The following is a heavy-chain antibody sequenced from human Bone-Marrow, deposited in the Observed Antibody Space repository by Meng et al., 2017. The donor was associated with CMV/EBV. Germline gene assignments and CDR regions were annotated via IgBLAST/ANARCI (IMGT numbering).Heavy chain of an antibody. J-gene: IGHJ6*02. Sequence: GSLRLSCTVSGGSISSYYWSWIRQPPGKGLEWIGYIYYSGSTNYNPSLKSRVTMSVDTSKNQFSLKLSSVTAADTAVYYCARDFGDFWSGYHSYYYGMDVWGQGTTVTVSS. V-gene: IGHV4-59*12. D-gene: IGHD3-3*01. CDR2: IYYSGST. CDR1: GGSISSYY. CDR3: ARDFGDFWSGYHSYYYGMDV.